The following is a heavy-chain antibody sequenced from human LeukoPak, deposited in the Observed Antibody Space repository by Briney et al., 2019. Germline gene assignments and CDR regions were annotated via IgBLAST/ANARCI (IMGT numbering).Heavy chain of an antibody. CDR1: GFTFSSYA. Sequence: PGGSLRLSCAASGFTFSSYAMSWVRQAPGKGLEWVSAISGSGGSTYYADSVKGRFTISRDNSKNTLYLQMNSLRAEDTAVYYCAKDRRYYYDSSGYFQHWGQGTLVTVSS. CDR2: ISGSGGST. D-gene: IGHD3-22*01. V-gene: IGHV3-23*01. J-gene: IGHJ1*01. CDR3: AKDRRYYYDSSGYFQH.